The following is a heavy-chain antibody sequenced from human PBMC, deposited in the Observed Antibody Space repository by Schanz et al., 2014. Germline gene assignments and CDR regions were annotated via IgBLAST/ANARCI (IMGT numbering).Heavy chain of an antibody. CDR2: ISSSGSYI. J-gene: IGHJ6*02. V-gene: IGHV3-21*04. CDR3: AKGMGYCSGGTCYDYYYYGLGV. CDR1: GFTFSSYG. D-gene: IGHD2-15*01. Sequence: VQLVESGGGVVQPGRSLRLSCAASGFTFSSYGMHWVRQAPGKGLEWVSSISSSGSYIHYADSVKGRFTISRDNSENTLYLQMNSLSADDTAVFYCAKGMGYCSGGTCYDYYYYGLGVWGQGTTVTVSS.